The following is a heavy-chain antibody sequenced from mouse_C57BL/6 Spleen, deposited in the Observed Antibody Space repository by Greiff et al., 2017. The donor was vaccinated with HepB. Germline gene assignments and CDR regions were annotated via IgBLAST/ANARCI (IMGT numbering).Heavy chain of an antibody. D-gene: IGHD1-1*01. CDR1: GYTFTSYR. V-gene: IGHV1-55*01. CDR2: IYPGSGST. J-gene: IGHJ2*01. Sequence: QVQLKQPGAELVKPGASVKMSCKASGYTFTSYRITWVKQRPGQGLEWIGDIYPGSGSTNYNEKFKSKATLTVDTSSSTAYMQLSSLTSEDSAVYYCAREGVITTYYFDYWGQGTTLTVSS. CDR3: AREGVITTYYFDY.